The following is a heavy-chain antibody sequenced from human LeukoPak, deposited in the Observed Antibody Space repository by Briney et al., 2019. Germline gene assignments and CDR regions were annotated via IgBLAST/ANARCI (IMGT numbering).Heavy chain of an antibody. Sequence: SETLSLTCTVSGGSISSSSYYWGWIRQPPGKGLEWIGSIYYSGSTYYNPSLKSRVTISVDTSKNQFPLKLSSVTAADTAVYYCARDLTGIDYWGQGTLVTVSS. CDR3: ARDLTGIDY. D-gene: IGHD1-20*01. CDR1: GGSISSSSYY. J-gene: IGHJ4*02. V-gene: IGHV4-39*06. CDR2: IYYSGST.